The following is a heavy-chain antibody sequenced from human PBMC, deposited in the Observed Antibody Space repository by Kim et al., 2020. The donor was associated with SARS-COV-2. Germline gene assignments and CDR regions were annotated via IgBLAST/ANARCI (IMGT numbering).Heavy chain of an antibody. Sequence: NYNPSLRSRVTISGDTSKNQCSLKLHSVTAADTAVYYCARDRYNGYDVDYWGQGTLVTVSS. J-gene: IGHJ4*02. V-gene: IGHV4-59*01. D-gene: IGHD5-12*01. CDR3: ARDRYNGYDVDY.